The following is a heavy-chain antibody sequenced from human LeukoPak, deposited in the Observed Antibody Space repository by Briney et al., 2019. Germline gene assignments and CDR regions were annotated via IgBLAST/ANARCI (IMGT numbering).Heavy chain of an antibody. Sequence: PGRSLRLSCAASGFTFSNYNMPWVRQAPAKGLEWVSYISSGSSTIYYADSVKGRFSISRDNAKNSLNLQMNSLRDEDTAVYYCARAHHYGDYAGFDYWGQGTLVTVSS. CDR2: ISSGSSTI. CDR3: ARAHHYGDYAGFDY. V-gene: IGHV3-48*02. CDR1: GFTFSNYN. D-gene: IGHD4-17*01. J-gene: IGHJ4*02.